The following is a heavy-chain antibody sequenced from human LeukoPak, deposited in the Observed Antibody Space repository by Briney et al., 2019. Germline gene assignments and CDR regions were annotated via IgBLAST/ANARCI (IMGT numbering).Heavy chain of an antibody. CDR1: GFTFSSYA. Sequence: GGSLRLSCAASGFTFSSYAMSWVRQALGKGLEWVSAISGSGGSTYYADSVKGRFTISRDNSKNTLYLQMNSLRAEDTAVYYCARDLLPYYDFWSGYSDYWGQGTLVTVSS. D-gene: IGHD3-3*01. J-gene: IGHJ4*02. V-gene: IGHV3-23*01. CDR3: ARDLLPYYDFWSGYSDY. CDR2: ISGSGGST.